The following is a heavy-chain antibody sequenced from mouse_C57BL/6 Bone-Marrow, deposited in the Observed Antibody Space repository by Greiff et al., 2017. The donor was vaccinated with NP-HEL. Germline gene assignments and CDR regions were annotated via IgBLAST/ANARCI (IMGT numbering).Heavy chain of an antibody. CDR3: ARKYYGSSSWFAY. CDR1: GFTFSDYG. CDR2: ISSGSSTI. V-gene: IGHV5-17*01. D-gene: IGHD1-1*01. J-gene: IGHJ3*01. Sequence: EVKLVESGGGLVKPGGSLKLSCAASGFTFSDYGMHWVRQAPEKGLEWVAYISSGSSTIYYADTVKGRSTISRDNAKNTLFLQMTSLRSEDTAMYCCARKYYGSSSWFAYWGQGTLVTVSA.